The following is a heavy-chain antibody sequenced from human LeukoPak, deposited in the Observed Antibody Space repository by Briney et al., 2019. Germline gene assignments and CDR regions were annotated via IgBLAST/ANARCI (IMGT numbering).Heavy chain of an antibody. J-gene: IGHJ5*02. CDR1: GFTFSSYG. CDR3: AKDQGWSYYDFWSGPRWFDP. V-gene: IGHV3-30*18. Sequence: PGGSLRLSCAASGFTFSSYGMHWVRQAPGKGLEWVAVISYDGSNKYYADSVKGRFTISRDNSKNTLYLQMNSLRAEDTAVYYCAKDQGWSYYDFWSGPRWFDPWGQGTLVTVSS. D-gene: IGHD3-3*01. CDR2: ISYDGSNK.